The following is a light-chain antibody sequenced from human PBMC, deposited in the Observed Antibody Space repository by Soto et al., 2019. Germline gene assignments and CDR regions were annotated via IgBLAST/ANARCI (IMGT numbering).Light chain of an antibody. Sequence: DIVLTQSPGTLSLSPGERATLSCRASQIISSTYLGWYQQKPGQAPRLLIYCASSRATGIPDRFSGSGSGTDFTLTISRLEPEDFAVYYCQHYGTSLYTFGQGTKLEIK. V-gene: IGKV3-20*01. CDR2: CAS. CDR3: QHYGTSLYT. J-gene: IGKJ2*01. CDR1: QIISSTY.